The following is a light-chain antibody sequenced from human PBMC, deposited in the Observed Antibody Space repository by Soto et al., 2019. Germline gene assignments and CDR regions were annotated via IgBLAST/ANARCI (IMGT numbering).Light chain of an antibody. CDR2: GAS. Sequence: EIVLTQSPGTLSLSPGERATLSCRASQSVGESLVWYQQKPGQAPRLLISGASTGASGIPPRFSGSGSGTEFTLTIDRLQSADFAVYYCQQYDRWPVTFGGGTKVEIK. CDR1: QSVGES. V-gene: IGKV3-15*01. J-gene: IGKJ4*01. CDR3: QQYDRWPVT.